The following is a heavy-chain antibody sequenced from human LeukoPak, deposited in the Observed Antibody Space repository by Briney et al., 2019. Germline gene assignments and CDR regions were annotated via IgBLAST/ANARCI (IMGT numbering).Heavy chain of an antibody. J-gene: IGHJ4*02. CDR1: GYMFTSYG. CDR2: INPNTGNP. V-gene: IGHV7-4-1*02. D-gene: IGHD1-26*01. Sequence: ASVKVSCKASGYMFTSYGLNWVRQAPGQGLEWMGWINPNTGNPTYAQGFTGRFVFSLDASVDTANLQISSLQPEDTAVYYCARAEWDLPYTLFYWSRGTLVTVSS. CDR3: ARAEWDLPYTLFY.